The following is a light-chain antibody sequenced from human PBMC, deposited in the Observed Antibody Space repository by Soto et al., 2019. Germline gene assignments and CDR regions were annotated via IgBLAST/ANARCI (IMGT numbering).Light chain of an antibody. CDR3: LKYGRSPGWT. V-gene: IGKV3-20*01. J-gene: IGKJ1*01. CDR1: QNFGSRS. CDR2: AAS. Sequence: PGEKATLSCSASQNFGSRSLAWXQXXPGXXXXLXXXAASSRATGIPDRFSGTGSERDFTLTISGLEPEDFAVYYCLKYGRSPGWTFGQGNKVDI.